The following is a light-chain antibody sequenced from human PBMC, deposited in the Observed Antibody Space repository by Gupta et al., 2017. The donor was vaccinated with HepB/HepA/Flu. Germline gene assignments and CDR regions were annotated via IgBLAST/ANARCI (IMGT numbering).Light chain of an antibody. CDR3: QQYENGPII. J-gene: IGKJ5*01. V-gene: IGKV3-15*01. Sequence: EIVMTQSPATLSVSPGERATLSCRASQNIASNLAWYQQKPGQAPRLLIYGALTRATGLPARFSGSGSATEFTLTISSLQSEDFAIDYCQQYENGPIIFGQGTRLEMK. CDR1: QNIASN. CDR2: GAL.